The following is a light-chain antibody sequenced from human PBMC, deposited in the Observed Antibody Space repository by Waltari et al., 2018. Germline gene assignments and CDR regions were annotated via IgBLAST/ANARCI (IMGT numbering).Light chain of an antibody. CDR3: QHHFRLPAT. CDR2: GAS. CDR1: QSISRY. J-gene: IGKJ1*01. V-gene: IGKV3-11*01. Sequence: EIVLTQSPVSLSLSPGERATLSCRSSQSISRYLAWYQQKPGQAPRLLIYGASNMANGVPPRFSGSGSGTDFRLTISGLEPEDSAVYYCQHHFRLPATFGQGTKVEIK.